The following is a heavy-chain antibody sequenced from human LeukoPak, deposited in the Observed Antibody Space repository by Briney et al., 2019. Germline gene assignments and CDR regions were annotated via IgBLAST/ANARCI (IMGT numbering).Heavy chain of an antibody. V-gene: IGHV1-18*01. CDR3: ARDPLSVSYIRAGYMDV. D-gene: IGHD2-15*01. CDR2: ISAYNGNT. J-gene: IGHJ6*03. CDR1: GYTFTSYG. Sequence: ASVKVSCKASGYTFTSYGISWVRQAPGQGLEWMGWISAYNGNTNYAQKLQGRVTMTTDTSTSTAYMELRSLRSDDTAVYYCARDPLSVSYIRAGYMDVWGKGTTVTVSS.